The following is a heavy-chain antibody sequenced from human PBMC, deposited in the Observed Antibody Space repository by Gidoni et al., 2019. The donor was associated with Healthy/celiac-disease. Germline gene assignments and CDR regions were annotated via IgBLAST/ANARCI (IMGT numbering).Heavy chain of an antibody. V-gene: IGHV3-11*01. CDR3: ARDEYSSSWYRGFDY. Sequence: QVQLVESGGDLVKPGGSLRLSCAAAGFTFCDYYMSWIRQAPGKGREGVSDISSSGSNIYYADSVKDRFTISRDNAKNSLYLQMNSLRAEYTAVYYCARDEYSSSWYRGFDYWGQGTLVTVSS. D-gene: IGHD6-13*01. CDR2: ISSSGSNI. J-gene: IGHJ4*02. CDR1: GFTFCDYY.